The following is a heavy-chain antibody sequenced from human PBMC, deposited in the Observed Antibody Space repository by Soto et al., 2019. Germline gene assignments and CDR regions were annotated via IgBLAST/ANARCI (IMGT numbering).Heavy chain of an antibody. CDR3: ARDIAFDIDY. CDR1: GYTLNDFG. J-gene: IGHJ4*02. CDR2: IYSKAGKM. Sequence: QVHLLQSGAEVQKPGASVKVSCKTSGYTLNDFGITWVRQAPGLGLEWLGWIYSKAGKMNFAPKFQNRVIMTTDTSTSTAFMELTSLTFDDSAIYFCARDIAFDIDYWGQGTLVTVS. D-gene: IGHD2-15*01. V-gene: IGHV1-18*01.